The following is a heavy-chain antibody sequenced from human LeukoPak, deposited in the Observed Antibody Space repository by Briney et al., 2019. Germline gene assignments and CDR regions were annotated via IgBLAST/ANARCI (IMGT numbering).Heavy chain of an antibody. Sequence: SETLSLTCTVSGGSISSSSYYWGWIRQPPGKGLEWIGSIYYSGSTYYNPSLKSRVTLSVDTSKNQFSLKLSSVTAADTAVYYCARGGYGLFDYWGQGTLVTVSS. CDR2: IYYSGST. D-gene: IGHD6-25*01. J-gene: IGHJ4*02. V-gene: IGHV4-39*07. CDR3: ARGGYGLFDY. CDR1: GGSISSSSYY.